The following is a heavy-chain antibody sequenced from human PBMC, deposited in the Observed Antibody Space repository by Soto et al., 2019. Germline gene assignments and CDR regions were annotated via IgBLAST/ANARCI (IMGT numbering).Heavy chain of an antibody. Sequence: KGLEWVSTISGSGDGTYYADSVKGRFTISRDNSKNTAYLQMNSLRADDTALYYCSKAPLGGKCNSNVCHVGFAPWGLGSLVTVSS. CDR3: SKAPLGGKCNSNVCHVGFAP. V-gene: IGHV3-23*01. D-gene: IGHD2-2*03. J-gene: IGHJ5*02. CDR2: ISGSGDGT.